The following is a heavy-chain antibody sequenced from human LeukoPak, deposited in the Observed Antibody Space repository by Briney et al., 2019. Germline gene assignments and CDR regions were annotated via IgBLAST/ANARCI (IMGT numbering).Heavy chain of an antibody. CDR3: ARDYKYAFDN. Sequence: GGSLRLSCAASGFTFSDYGMNWVRQAPGKGLEWISYIGIDSGNTNYADSVKGRFTISGDKAKNSLYLQMNSLRVEDTAVYYCARDYKYAFDNWGQGTLVTVSS. J-gene: IGHJ4*02. V-gene: IGHV3-48*01. CDR2: IGIDSGNT. CDR1: GFTFSDYG. D-gene: IGHD5-24*01.